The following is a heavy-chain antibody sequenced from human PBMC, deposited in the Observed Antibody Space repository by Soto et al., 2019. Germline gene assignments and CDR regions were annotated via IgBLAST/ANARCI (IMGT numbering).Heavy chain of an antibody. J-gene: IGHJ6*03. V-gene: IGHV1-18*01. CDR2: IGAYNGNT. D-gene: IGHD6-6*01. CDR3: ARVRQLDGYFYYYMDV. Sequence: QVQLLQSGAEVKKPGASVKVSCKASGYTFSNHGITWVRQAPGQGLEWMGWIGAYNGNTHYTQSLQGRVTMTTDTSTSTAYMELRGLRSDDTAVYYCARVRQLDGYFYYYMDVWGKGTTVTVSS. CDR1: GYTFSNHG.